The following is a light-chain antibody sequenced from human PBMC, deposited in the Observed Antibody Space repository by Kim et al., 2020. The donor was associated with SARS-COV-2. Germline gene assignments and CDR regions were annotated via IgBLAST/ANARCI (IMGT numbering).Light chain of an antibody. CDR2: WAS. J-gene: IGKJ4*01. Sequence: ATIDCKSSQRLVYISNYKNCLAWYQVRPGQPPKLLISWASLRESGVPERFSGGGSGTDFTLTISSLRGEDVAVYYCQQYYTTPLAFGGGTKVDIK. V-gene: IGKV4-1*01. CDR3: QQYYTTPLA. CDR1: QRLVYISNYKNC.